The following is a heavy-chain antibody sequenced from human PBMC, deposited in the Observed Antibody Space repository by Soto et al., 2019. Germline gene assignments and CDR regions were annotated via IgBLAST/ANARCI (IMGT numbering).Heavy chain of an antibody. CDR1: GFTFSSYA. CDR3: ARSGLGATTGEFGS. V-gene: IGHV3-23*01. Sequence: EVQLLESGGGLVQPGGSLRLSCAASGFTFSSYAMSWVRQAPGKGLEWVSAISGSGGSTYYAEAVKGRFTISRDNSKNTLYLQMNSLRAEETAVYYCARSGLGATTGEFGSWGQGTLVTVSS. D-gene: IGHD1-26*01. J-gene: IGHJ4*02. CDR2: ISGSGGST.